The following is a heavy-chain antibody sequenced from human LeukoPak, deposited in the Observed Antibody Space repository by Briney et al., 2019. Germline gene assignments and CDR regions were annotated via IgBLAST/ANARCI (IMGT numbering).Heavy chain of an antibody. D-gene: IGHD5-18*01. V-gene: IGHV4-4*07. CDR1: GGSISSYY. CDR3: AKDRGYSYGYRTQSVDYYYSYMDV. J-gene: IGHJ6*03. CDR2: IYTSGST. Sequence: SETLSLTCTVSGGSISSYYWSWIRQPAGKGLEWIGRIYTSGSTNYNPSLKGRVTMSVDTSKNKFSLKLSSVTAADTAVYYCAKDRGYSYGYRTQSVDYYYSYMDVGGKGTTVTISS.